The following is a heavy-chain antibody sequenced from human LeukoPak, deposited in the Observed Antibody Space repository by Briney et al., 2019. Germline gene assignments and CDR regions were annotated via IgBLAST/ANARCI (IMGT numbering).Heavy chain of an antibody. CDR3: AREPTYYDSSGTTLLVVSPFDY. Sequence: GASVKVSCKASGGTFSSYAISWVRQAPGQGLEWMGRIIPILGIANYAQKFQGRVTITADKSTSTAYMELSSLRSEDTAVYYCAREPTYYDSSGTTLLVVSPFDYWGQGTLVTVSS. CDR2: IIPILGIA. V-gene: IGHV1-69*04. D-gene: IGHD3-22*01. CDR1: GGTFSSYA. J-gene: IGHJ4*02.